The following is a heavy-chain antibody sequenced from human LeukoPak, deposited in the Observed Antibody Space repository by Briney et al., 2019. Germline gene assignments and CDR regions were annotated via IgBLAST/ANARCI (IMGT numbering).Heavy chain of an antibody. CDR2: ISSSSSYI. CDR3: ARIGYRSSSFDY. D-gene: IGHD6-13*01. J-gene: IGHJ4*02. CDR1: GFTFSSYS. Sequence: PGGSLRLSCAASGFTFSSYSMNWVRQAPGKGLEWVSSISSSSSYIYYADSVKGRFTISRDNAKNSVYLQVNILRAEDTAVYHCARIGYRSSSFDYWGQGTLVTVSS. V-gene: IGHV3-21*03.